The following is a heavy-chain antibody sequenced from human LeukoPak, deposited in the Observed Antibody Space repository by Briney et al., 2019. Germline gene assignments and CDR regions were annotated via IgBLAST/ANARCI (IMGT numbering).Heavy chain of an antibody. CDR3: ASGPVDTAMVTGDY. J-gene: IGHJ4*02. Sequence: SETLSLTCAVYGGSFSGYYWSWIRQPPGKGLEWIGEINHSGSTNYNPSLKRRVTISVDTSKNQFSLKLSSVTAADTAVYYCASGPVDTAMVTGDYWGQGTLVTVSS. CDR2: INHSGST. D-gene: IGHD5-18*01. CDR1: GGSFSGYY. V-gene: IGHV4-34*01.